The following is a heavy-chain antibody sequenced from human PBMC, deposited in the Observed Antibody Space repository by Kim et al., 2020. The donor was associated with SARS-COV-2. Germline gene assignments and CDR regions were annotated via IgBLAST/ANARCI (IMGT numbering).Heavy chain of an antibody. D-gene: IGHD4-17*01. J-gene: IGHJ6*02. CDR3: ARGGRPYGGNSSPTYYYYGMDV. CDR2: INAGNGNT. V-gene: IGHV1-3*01. Sequence: ASVKVSCKASGYTFTSYAMHWVRQAPGQRLEWMGWINAGNGNTKYSQKFQGRVTITRDTSASTAYMELSSLRSEDTAVYYCARGGRPYGGNSSPTYYYYGMDVRGQGTTVTVSS. CDR1: GYTFTSYA.